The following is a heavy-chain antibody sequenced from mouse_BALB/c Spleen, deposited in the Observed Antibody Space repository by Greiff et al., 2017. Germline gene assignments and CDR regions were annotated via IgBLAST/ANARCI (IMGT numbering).Heavy chain of an antibody. J-gene: IGHJ2*01. V-gene: IGHV1-67*01. CDR3: ARGARLYYFDY. Sequence: QVQLQQSGPELVRPGVSVKISCKGSSYTFTDYAMHWVKQSHAKSLEWIGVISTYYGNTNYNQKFKGKATMTVDKSSSTAYMELARLTSEDSAVYYCARGARLYYFDYWGQGTTLTVSS. CDR1: SYTFTDYA. D-gene: IGHD1-1*01. CDR2: ISTYYGNT.